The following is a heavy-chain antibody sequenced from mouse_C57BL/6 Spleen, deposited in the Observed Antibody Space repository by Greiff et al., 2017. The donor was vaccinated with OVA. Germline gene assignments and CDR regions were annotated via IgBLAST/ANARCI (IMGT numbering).Heavy chain of an antibody. V-gene: IGHV2-9*01. D-gene: IGHD2-5*01. CDR2: IWGGGST. J-gene: IGHJ1*03. CDR1: GFSLTRYG. Sequence: VQLVESGPGLVAPSQSLSITCTVSGFSLTRYGVDWVRQPPGKGLEWLGVIWGGGSTNYNSALMSRLCISYDNSKSQVYLKMNSRQTDDTAMYYCAKHEYSNYGGYWYFDVWGTGTTVTVSS. CDR3: AKHEYSNYGGYWYFDV.